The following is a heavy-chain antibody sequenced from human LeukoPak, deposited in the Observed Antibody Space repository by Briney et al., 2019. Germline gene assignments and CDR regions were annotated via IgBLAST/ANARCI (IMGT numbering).Heavy chain of an antibody. J-gene: IGHJ4*02. V-gene: IGHV4-30-4*01. CDR2: IFFSGST. Sequence: PSQTLSLTCTVSGGSISSGDYYWRWIRQSPGKGLEWIGYIFFSGSTYYNPSLKSRVTISVDTSKNQFSLKLSSVTAADTALYYCASYDYVWGSLYWGQGTLVTVSS. CDR1: GGSISSGDYY. CDR3: ASYDYVWGSLY. D-gene: IGHD3-16*01.